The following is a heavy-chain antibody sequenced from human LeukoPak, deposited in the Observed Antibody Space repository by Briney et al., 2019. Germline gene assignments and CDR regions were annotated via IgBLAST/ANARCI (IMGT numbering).Heavy chain of an antibody. D-gene: IGHD6-19*01. CDR1: GFTFSTYA. J-gene: IGHJ4*02. V-gene: IGHV3-23*01. CDR3: AKDPSIAVAGYFDY. CDR2: ISGSGGST. Sequence: GGSLRLSCAASGFTFSTYAMSWVRQAPGKGLEWVSGISGSGGSTYYADSVKGRFTISRDNSKNTLYLQMNSLRAEDTAVYYCAKDPSIAVAGYFDYWGQGTLVTVSS.